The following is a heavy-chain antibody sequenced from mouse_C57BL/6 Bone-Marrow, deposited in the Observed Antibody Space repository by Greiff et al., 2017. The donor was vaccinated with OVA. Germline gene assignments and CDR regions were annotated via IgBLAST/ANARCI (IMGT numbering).Heavy chain of an antibody. Sequence: QVQLQQPGAELVKPGALVKLSCKASGYTFTSYWMHWVKQRPGQGLEWIGMIHPNSGSTNYNEKFKSKATLTVDKSSSTAYMQLSSLTSEDSAVYYCARKVVRRYFDVWGTGTTVTVSS. CDR2: IHPNSGST. D-gene: IGHD1-1*02. J-gene: IGHJ1*03. CDR1: GYTFTSYW. CDR3: ARKVVRRYFDV. V-gene: IGHV1-64*01.